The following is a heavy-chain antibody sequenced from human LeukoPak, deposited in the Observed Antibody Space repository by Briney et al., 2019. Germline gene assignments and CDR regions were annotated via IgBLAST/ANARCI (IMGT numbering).Heavy chain of an antibody. CDR1: GGTLSSYA. D-gene: IGHD7-27*01. J-gene: IGHJ6*03. CDR2: IIPSCGTA. CDR3: ARAELGMVVGGFHYYYYYMDV. V-gene: IGHV1-69*05. Sequence: SVKVSFKSAGGTLSSYAISWGRQAPGQGLGWMGVIIPSCGTANYAQKCQVRVTITTDESTSTAYMELSSLRSEDTAVDYCARAELGMVVGGFHYYYYYMDVWGKGTTVTVSS.